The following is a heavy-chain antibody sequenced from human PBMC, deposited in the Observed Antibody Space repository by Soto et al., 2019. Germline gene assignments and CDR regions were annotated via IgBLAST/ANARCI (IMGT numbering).Heavy chain of an antibody. CDR2: ISAYNGNT. CDR1: GYTFTSYG. J-gene: IGHJ6*02. D-gene: IGHD2-21*02. Sequence: ASVKVSCKASGYTFTSYGISWVRQAPGQGLEWMGWISAYNGNTNYAQKLQGRVTMTTDTSTSTDYMELRSLRADDTAVYYCARAGVVTAIRGYYYYGMDVWGQGTTVTVSS. CDR3: ARAGVVTAIRGYYYYGMDV. V-gene: IGHV1-18*01.